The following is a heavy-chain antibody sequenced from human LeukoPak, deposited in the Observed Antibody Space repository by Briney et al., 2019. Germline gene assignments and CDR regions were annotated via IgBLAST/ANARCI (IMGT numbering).Heavy chain of an antibody. CDR1: GFTFSSYW. V-gene: IGHV3-7*01. D-gene: IGHD6-19*01. J-gene: IGHJ3*02. CDR2: IKQDGSEK. Sequence: GGSLRLSCAASGFTFSSYWMSWVRQAPGKGLEWVANIKQDGSEKYYVDSVKGRFTISRDNSKNTLYLQMNSLRAEDTAVYYCAKGGAVARKGAFDIWGQGTMVTVSS. CDR3: AKGGAVARKGAFDI.